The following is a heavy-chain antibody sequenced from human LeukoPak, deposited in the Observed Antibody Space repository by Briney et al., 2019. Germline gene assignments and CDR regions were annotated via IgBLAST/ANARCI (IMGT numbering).Heavy chain of an antibody. CDR3: AGITMIVVRAFDI. V-gene: IGHV3-48*02. CDR2: ISSSSSTI. J-gene: IGHJ3*02. Sequence: PGGSLRLSCAASGFTFSSYSMNWVRQAPGKGLEWVSYISSSSSTIYYADSVKGRFTISRDNAKNSLYLQMSSLRDEDTAVYYCAGITMIVVRAFDIWGQGTMVTVSS. CDR1: GFTFSSYS. D-gene: IGHD3-22*01.